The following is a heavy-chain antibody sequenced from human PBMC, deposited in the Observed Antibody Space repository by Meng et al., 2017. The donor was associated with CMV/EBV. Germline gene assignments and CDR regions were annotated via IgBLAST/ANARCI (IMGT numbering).Heavy chain of an antibody. CDR1: WLHHYLL. V-gene: IGHV4-4*07. CDR2: LYQWEH. Sequence: PSSGPRMFKPFGVRLPHLPCLWWLHHYLLLELDPAARREGTGVYWAYLYQWEHQLHPSLKSRVTMSVDTSKNQFSLKLSSVTAADTAVYYCATSSTMIVAGDYYFDYWGQGTLVTVSS. D-gene: IGHD3-22*01. CDR3: ATSSTMIVAGDYYFDY. J-gene: IGHJ4*02.